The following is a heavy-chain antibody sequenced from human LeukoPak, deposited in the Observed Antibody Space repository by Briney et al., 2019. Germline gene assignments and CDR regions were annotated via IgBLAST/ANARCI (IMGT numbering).Heavy chain of an antibody. Sequence: ASVKVSCKASGYTFTIYGISWVRQAPGQGLEWMGWISAYNGNTTYAQKLQGRVTMTTDTSTSTAYMELRSLRSDDTAVYYCARDGSDYSSSWYLPGYYYYYGMDVWGQGTTVTVS. V-gene: IGHV1-18*01. D-gene: IGHD6-13*01. CDR3: ARDGSDYSSSWYLPGYYYYYGMDV. CDR2: ISAYNGNT. CDR1: GYTFTIYG. J-gene: IGHJ6*02.